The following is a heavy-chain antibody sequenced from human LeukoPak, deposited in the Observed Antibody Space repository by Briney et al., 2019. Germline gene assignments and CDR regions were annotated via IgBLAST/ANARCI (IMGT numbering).Heavy chain of an antibody. CDR2: ISWNSGSI. J-gene: IGHJ4*02. Sequence: GRSLTLTCAASGFTFDDYAMHWVRQAPGKGLEWVSGISWNSGSIGYADSVKGRFTISRDNAKNSLYLQMNSLRAEDTALYYCAKDPLYDSSGAYFDYWGQGTLVTVSS. CDR3: AKDPLYDSSGAYFDY. D-gene: IGHD3-22*01. CDR1: GFTFDDYA. V-gene: IGHV3-9*01.